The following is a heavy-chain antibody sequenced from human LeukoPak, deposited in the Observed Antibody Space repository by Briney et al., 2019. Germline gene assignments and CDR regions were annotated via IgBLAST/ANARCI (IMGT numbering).Heavy chain of an antibody. Sequence: PGGSLRLSCAASGLTFSSYWMSWVRQAPGKGLEWVANIKQDGSEKYYVDSVKGRFTISRDNAKNSLYLQMNSLRAEDTAVYYGARKWFDQLLKNNWFDPWGQGTLVTVSS. V-gene: IGHV3-7*01. J-gene: IGHJ5*02. CDR3: ARKWFDQLLKNNWFDP. CDR1: GLTFSSYW. CDR2: IKQDGSEK. D-gene: IGHD3-10*01.